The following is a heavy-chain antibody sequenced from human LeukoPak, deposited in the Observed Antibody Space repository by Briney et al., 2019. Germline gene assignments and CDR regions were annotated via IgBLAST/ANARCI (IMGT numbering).Heavy chain of an antibody. D-gene: IGHD3-16*01. CDR3: ARRLLALRLGEDDDYFDY. Sequence: SETLSLTCTVSGGSVSSGSYYWSWIRQPPGKGLEWIGYIYYSGSTNYNPSLKSRVTISVDTSKNQFSLKLSSVTAADTAVYYCARRLLALRLGEDDDYFDYWGQGTLVTVSS. CDR2: IYYSGST. J-gene: IGHJ4*02. CDR1: GGSVSSGSYY. V-gene: IGHV4-61*01.